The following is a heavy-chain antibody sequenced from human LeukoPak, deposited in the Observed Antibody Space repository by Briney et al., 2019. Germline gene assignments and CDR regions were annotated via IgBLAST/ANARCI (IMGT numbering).Heavy chain of an antibody. V-gene: IGHV3-23*01. CDR3: AKKRTPVAGTNYFDY. J-gene: IGHJ4*02. CDR1: GFTFSSYA. D-gene: IGHD6-19*01. Sequence: GGSLRLSCAASGFTFSSYAMSWVRQAPGKGLEWVSAVSAGGDNTYYAESVKGRFTISRDSSKNTVYLQMNSLRVEDTARYYCAKKRTPVAGTNYFDYWGQGTLVTVSS. CDR2: VSAGGDNT.